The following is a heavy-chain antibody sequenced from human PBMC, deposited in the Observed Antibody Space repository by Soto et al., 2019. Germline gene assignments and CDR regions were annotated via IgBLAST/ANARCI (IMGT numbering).Heavy chain of an antibody. V-gene: IGHV4-30-4*01. D-gene: IGHD3-3*01. CDR1: GGSSSSGDYY. Sequence: SETLSLTCTVSGGSSSSGDYYWSWIRQPPGKGLEWIGYIYYSGSTYYNPSLKSRVTISVDTSKNQFSLKLSSVTAADTAVYYCAREIPYITIFGVVTALPDYFAYWGQGTLVTVSS. J-gene: IGHJ4*02. CDR2: IYYSGST. CDR3: AREIPYITIFGVVTALPDYFAY.